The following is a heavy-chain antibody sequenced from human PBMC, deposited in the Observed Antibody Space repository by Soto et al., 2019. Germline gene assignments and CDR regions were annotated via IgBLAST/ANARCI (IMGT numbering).Heavy chain of an antibody. D-gene: IGHD2-21*02. CDR1: GGTFSSYA. V-gene: IGHV1-69*13. CDR2: IIPIFGTA. Sequence: SVKVSCKASGGTFSSYAISWVRQAPGQGLEWMGGIIPIFGTANYAQKFQGRVTITADESTSTAYMELSSLRSEDTAVYYCARGLVVVTAIDYYFDYWGQGTLVTVSS. CDR3: ARGLVVVTAIDYYFDY. J-gene: IGHJ4*02.